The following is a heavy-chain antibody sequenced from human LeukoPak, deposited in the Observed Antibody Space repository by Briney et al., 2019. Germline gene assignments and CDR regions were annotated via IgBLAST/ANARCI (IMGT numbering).Heavy chain of an antibody. Sequence: PGGSLRLSCAASGFTFSNAWMSWVRQAPGKGLEWVGRIKSKTDGGTTDYAAPVKGRFTISRDDSKNTLYLQMNSLKTEDTAVYYCTTYTTYYYDSSGYHIPGFFDYWGQGTLVTVSS. J-gene: IGHJ4*02. CDR1: GFTFSNAW. CDR2: IKSKTDGGTT. V-gene: IGHV3-15*01. D-gene: IGHD3-22*01. CDR3: TTYTTYYYDSSGYHIPGFFDY.